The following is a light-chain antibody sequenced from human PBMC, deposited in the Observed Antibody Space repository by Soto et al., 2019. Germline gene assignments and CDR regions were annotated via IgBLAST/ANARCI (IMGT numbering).Light chain of an antibody. CDR3: QQANMFPFT. J-gene: IGKJ4*01. V-gene: IGKV1-12*01. CDR1: QNIGNW. Sequence: DVQMTQSPSSVAASVGDRVTITCRASQNIGNWLARYQQKPGKVPQLLIYAASSLQRGVPSRFSGSRSGPLFTLTISGLQPEDSATYYCQQANMFPFTFGGGTKVDIK. CDR2: AAS.